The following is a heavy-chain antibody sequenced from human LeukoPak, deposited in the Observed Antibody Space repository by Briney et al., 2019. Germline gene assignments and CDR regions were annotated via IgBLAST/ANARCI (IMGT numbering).Heavy chain of an antibody. J-gene: IGHJ4*02. CDR2: IAYDGSNK. CDR3: AKDTEDFDY. V-gene: IGHV3-30*18. CDR1: GFTFSSYG. Sequence: PGSSLRLSCAVSGFTFSSYGMHWVRQAPGKGLGGVAVIAYDGSNKYYADSVKGRFTISRDNSKNPLYLQMNSLRAEDTAVYYCAKDTEDFDYWGQGTLVTVSS.